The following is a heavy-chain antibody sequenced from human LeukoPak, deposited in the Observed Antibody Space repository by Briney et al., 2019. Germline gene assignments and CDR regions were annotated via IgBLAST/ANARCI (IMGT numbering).Heavy chain of an antibody. CDR1: GFTFSSYA. V-gene: IGHV3-30-3*01. D-gene: IGHD5-18*01. Sequence: PGRSLRLSCAASGFTFSSYAMHWVRQAPGKGLEWVAVISYDGSNKYYADSVKGRFTISRDNSKNTLYLQMNSLRAEDTAVYYCAREHEGDSYGFDYWGQGTLVTVSS. CDR3: AREHEGDSYGFDY. CDR2: ISYDGSNK. J-gene: IGHJ4*02.